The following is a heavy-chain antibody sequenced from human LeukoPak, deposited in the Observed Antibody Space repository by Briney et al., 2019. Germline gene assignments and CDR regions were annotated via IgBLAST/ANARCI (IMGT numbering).Heavy chain of an antibody. J-gene: IGHJ3*02. V-gene: IGHV4-4*09. Sequence: SETLSLTCTVSGGSISSFYWSWIRQPPGRGLEWIGYIYTSGSTNYNPSLKSRVTISVDTSKTQFSLKLSSVTAADTAVYFCARHYYSDSSGYFDDFEIWGQGTMVTVSS. D-gene: IGHD3-22*01. CDR1: GGSISSFY. CDR2: IYTSGST. CDR3: ARHYYSDSSGYFDDFEI.